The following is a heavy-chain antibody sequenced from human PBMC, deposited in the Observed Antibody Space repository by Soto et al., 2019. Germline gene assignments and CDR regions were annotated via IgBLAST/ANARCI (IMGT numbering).Heavy chain of an antibody. CDR3: ARDWGAPGRGSALGYYYHFGMDV. Sequence: EVQLVESGGGLVQPGGSLRLSCAASGFTFSTYWMNWVRQAPGKGLQWVANIKEDGSEEYYVDSVKGRFTISRDNAKNSLYLDMNSLRGEDTVVYYCARDWGAPGRGSALGYYYHFGMDVWGQGTTVTVPS. V-gene: IGHV3-7*05. CDR2: IKEDGSEE. J-gene: IGHJ6*02. CDR1: GFTFSTYW. D-gene: IGHD3-16*01.